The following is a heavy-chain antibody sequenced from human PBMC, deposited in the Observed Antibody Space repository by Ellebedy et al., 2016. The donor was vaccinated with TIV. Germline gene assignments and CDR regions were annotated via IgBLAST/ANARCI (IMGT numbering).Heavy chain of an antibody. CDR2: IRFDGNNA. V-gene: IGHV3-30*02. D-gene: IGHD3-10*01. CDR1: GFTFNNSG. J-gene: IGHJ6*02. Sequence: GESLRLSCAASGFTFNNSGMNWVRQAPGKGLEWVAFIRFDGNNAYYADSVKGRFTISRDNSKNTLYLQMNSLRTEDRAVYYCAKDRGNYGGAPYNGMDIWGQGTTVTVSS. CDR3: AKDRGNYGGAPYNGMDI.